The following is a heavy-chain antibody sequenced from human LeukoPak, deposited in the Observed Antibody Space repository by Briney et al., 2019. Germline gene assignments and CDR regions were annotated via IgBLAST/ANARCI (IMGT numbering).Heavy chain of an antibody. CDR2: IIPIFGTA. CDR1: GGTFSSYA. V-gene: IGHV1-69*13. Sequence: SVKVSCKASGGTFSSYAISWVRQAPGQGLEWMGGIIPIFGTANYAQKFQGRVTITADESTSAAYMELSSLRSEDTAVYYCARDHPLWFGELSFLWDIWGQGTMVTVSS. J-gene: IGHJ3*02. CDR3: ARDHPLWFGELSFLWDI. D-gene: IGHD3-10*01.